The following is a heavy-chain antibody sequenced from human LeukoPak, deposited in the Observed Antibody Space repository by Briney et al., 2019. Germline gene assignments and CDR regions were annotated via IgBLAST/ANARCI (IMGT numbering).Heavy chain of an antibody. D-gene: IGHD3-9*01. CDR2: INAGNGNT. CDR1: GYTFTSYA. V-gene: IGHV1-3*01. Sequence: ASVKVSCKASGYTFTSYAMHWVRQAPGQRLERMGWINAGNGNTKYSQKFQGRVTITRDTSASTAYMELSSLRSEDTAVYYCARDSYDILTGYYHYFDYWGQGTLVTVSS. CDR3: ARDSYDILTGYYHYFDY. J-gene: IGHJ4*02.